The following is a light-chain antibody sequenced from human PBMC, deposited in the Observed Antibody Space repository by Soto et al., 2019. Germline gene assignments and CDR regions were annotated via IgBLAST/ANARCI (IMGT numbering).Light chain of an antibody. CDR1: SSDVGSYNL. J-gene: IGLJ2*01. CDR3: SSDTGSSTFVV. Sequence: QSALTQPASVSGSPGQSITISCTGTSSDVGSYNLVSWYQQHPGKAPKLMIYEVTKRPSGVSNRFSGSKSGNTASLTISGLQAEDEAEYYCSSDTGSSTFVVFGGGTKVTVL. CDR2: EVT. V-gene: IGLV2-23*02.